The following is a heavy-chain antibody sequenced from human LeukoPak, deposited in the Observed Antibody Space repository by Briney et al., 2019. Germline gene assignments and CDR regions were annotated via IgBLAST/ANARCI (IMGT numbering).Heavy chain of an antibody. CDR3: ARGPGSYYYYMGV. CDR2: ISYDGSNK. CDR1: GFTFSSYA. V-gene: IGHV3-30*01. J-gene: IGHJ6*03. Sequence: GGSLRLSCAASGFTFSSYAMHWFRQAPGKGLEWVAVISYDGSNKYYADSVKGRFTISRDNSKNTLYLQMNSLRAEDTAVYYCARGPGSYYYYMGVWGKGTTVTVPS.